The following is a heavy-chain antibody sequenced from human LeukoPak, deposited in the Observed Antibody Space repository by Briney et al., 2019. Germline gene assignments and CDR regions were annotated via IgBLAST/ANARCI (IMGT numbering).Heavy chain of an antibody. CDR2: INHRGST. D-gene: IGHD3-10*01. Sequence: SETLSLTCAVYGGSFSGYYWSWIRQPPGKGLDWIGEINHRGSTNHNPSLKSRVTISVDTSKNQYSLKLSSVTAADTAMYYCARVSRDYGSGSYYIDYWGQGTLVTVSS. CDR3: ARVSRDYGSGSYYIDY. J-gene: IGHJ4*02. CDR1: GGSFSGYY. V-gene: IGHV4-34*01.